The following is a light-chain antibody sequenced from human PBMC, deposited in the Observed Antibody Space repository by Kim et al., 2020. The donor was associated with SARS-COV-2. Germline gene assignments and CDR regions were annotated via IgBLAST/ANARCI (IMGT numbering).Light chain of an antibody. CDR2: AVS. Sequence: GKSIPIYCSGTSSDVGAYSYVSWYQQHPGKAPKQRIYAVSNRPSGVSDRFSGSKSGNTASLTISGLQADDEGDYYCSSYTTTNTRVFGTGTKVTVL. J-gene: IGLJ1*01. CDR3: SSYTTTNTRV. CDR1: SSDVGAYSY. V-gene: IGLV2-14*03.